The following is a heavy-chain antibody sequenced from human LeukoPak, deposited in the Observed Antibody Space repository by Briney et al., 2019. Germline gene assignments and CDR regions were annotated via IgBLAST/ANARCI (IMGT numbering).Heavy chain of an antibody. CDR3: ATGEAFRDYYDSSGYYY. D-gene: IGHD3-22*01. CDR1: GYTLTELS. Sequence: ASVKVSCKVSGYTLTELSMHCVRQAPGKGLEWMGGFDPEDGETIYAHKFQGRVTMTEDTSTDTADMELSSLRSENTAVYYCATGEAFRDYYDSSGYYYWGQGTLVTVSS. V-gene: IGHV1-24*01. CDR2: FDPEDGET. J-gene: IGHJ4*02.